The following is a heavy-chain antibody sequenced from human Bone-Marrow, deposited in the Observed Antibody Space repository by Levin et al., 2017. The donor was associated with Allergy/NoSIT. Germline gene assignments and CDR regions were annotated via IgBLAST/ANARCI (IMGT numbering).Heavy chain of an antibody. CDR1: GGSVTTDTYY. CDR2: ISSSGRT. D-gene: IGHD3-9*01. Sequence: ESLKISCNVSGGSVTTDTYYWSWIRQPPGKGLEWIGYISSSGRTYYKPSLLSRITISLHTSKNQFSLKLTSVTPADTAVYYCARDDYSDFTGWVWGQGSLVTVSS. V-gene: IGHV4-61*01. CDR3: ARDDYSDFTGWV. J-gene: IGHJ4*02.